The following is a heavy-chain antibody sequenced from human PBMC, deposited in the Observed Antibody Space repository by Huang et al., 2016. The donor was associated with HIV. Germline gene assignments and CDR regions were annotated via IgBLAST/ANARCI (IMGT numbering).Heavy chain of an antibody. V-gene: IGHV3-9*01. Sequence: DVQLVESGGGLVRPGRSLRLSCAASGFTLDDYAMHWVRQSTLRCLEWVVGINWKSGKIAYADAVRGRFTISRDNAKNSLYLQMNSLRPEDTSLYYCAKDWGYDFGAFDFWGRGTMVTVSS. J-gene: IGHJ3*01. CDR1: GFTLDDYA. CDR2: INWKSGKI. CDR3: AKDWGYDFGAFDF. D-gene: IGHD3-16*01.